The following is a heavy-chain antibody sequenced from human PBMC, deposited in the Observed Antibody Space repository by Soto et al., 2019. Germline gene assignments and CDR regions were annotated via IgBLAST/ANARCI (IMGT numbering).Heavy chain of an antibody. CDR1: GFTFSSYW. CDR3: AREGHRHDYTWGSYRSAFDD. J-gene: IGHJ4*02. V-gene: IGHV3-7*03. D-gene: IGHD3-16*02. Sequence: GGSLRLSCAASGFTFSSYWMSWVRQAPGKGLEWVANIKQDGSEKYYVDSVKGRFTISRDNAKNSLYLQMNSLRAEDTAVYYCAREGHRHDYTWGSYRSAFDDWGQGTLVTVSS. CDR2: IKQDGSEK.